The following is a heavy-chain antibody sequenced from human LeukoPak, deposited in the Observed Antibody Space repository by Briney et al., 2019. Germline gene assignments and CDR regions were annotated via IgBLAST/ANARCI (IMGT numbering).Heavy chain of an antibody. CDR3: ARVSWSPGTSYYYMDV. CDR2: IYYSGST. J-gene: IGHJ6*03. Sequence: SETLSLTCIVSGGSVSSYYWSWIRQPPGKGLVWIGYIYYSGSTNYNPSLKSRVTISVDTSKNQFSLKLSSVTAADTAVYYCARVSWSPGTSYYYMDVWGKGTTVTVSS. D-gene: IGHD1-1*01. CDR1: GGSVSSYY. V-gene: IGHV4-59*02.